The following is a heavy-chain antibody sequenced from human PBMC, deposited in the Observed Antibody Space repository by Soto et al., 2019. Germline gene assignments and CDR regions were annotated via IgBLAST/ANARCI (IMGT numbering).Heavy chain of an antibody. Sequence: GGSLRLSCSASGFTFSSYAMSWVRQAPGKGLEWVSGISGSGGSTYYADSVKGRFTISRDNSKNTLYLQMNSLRAEDTAVYYCAKGGNVDTAMVAAYYYYYYMDVWGKGTTVTVSS. J-gene: IGHJ6*03. CDR2: ISGSGGST. CDR1: GFTFSSYA. V-gene: IGHV3-23*01. D-gene: IGHD5-18*01. CDR3: AKGGNVDTAMVAAYYYYYYMDV.